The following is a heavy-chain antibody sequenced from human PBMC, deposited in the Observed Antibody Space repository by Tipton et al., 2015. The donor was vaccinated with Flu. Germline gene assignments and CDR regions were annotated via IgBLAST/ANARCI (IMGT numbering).Heavy chain of an antibody. D-gene: IGHD2-2*01. CDR3: ASRAHCSSTSCYEN. Sequence: TLSLTCTVSGGSISSYYWSWIRQPPGKGLEWIGYIYYSGSTNYNPSLKSRVTISVDTSKNQFSLKLSSVTAADTAVYYCASRAHCSSTSCYENWGQGTLVTVSS. CDR2: IYYSGST. V-gene: IGHV4-59*08. J-gene: IGHJ4*02. CDR1: GGSISSYY.